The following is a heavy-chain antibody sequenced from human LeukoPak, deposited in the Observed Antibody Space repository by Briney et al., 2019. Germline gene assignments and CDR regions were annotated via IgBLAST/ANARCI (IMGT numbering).Heavy chain of an antibody. CDR1: GGSISSYY. D-gene: IGHD6-19*01. Sequence: SETLSLTCTVSGGSISSYYWSWIRQPAGKGLEWIGRIYTSGSTNYNPSLKSRVTMSVDTSKNQFSLKVSSVTAADTAVYYCARVGSQQQQWLGRPFFYWGQGTLVTVSS. J-gene: IGHJ4*02. V-gene: IGHV4-4*07. CDR2: IYTSGST. CDR3: ARVGSQQQQWLGRPFFY.